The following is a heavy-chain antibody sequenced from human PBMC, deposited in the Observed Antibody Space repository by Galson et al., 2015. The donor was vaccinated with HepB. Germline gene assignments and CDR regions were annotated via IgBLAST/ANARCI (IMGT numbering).Heavy chain of an antibody. Sequence: SLSLSCAASGFTFSSYAMHWVRQAPDEGLEWVAAVWYHGGNEIYADYVKGSFTISRDNAKNTLFLQLSSLGHEDTVMYYCARERGRIIWFPRGSFDYWGQGILVIVSS. CDR1: GFTFSSYA. V-gene: IGHV3-33*08. J-gene: IGHJ4*02. CDR2: VWYHGGNE. D-gene: IGHD3-10*01. CDR3: ARERGRIIWFPRGSFDY.